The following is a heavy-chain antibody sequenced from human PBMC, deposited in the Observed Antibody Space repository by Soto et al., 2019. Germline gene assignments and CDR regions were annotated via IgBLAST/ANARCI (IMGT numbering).Heavy chain of an antibody. J-gene: IGHJ4*02. CDR3: SRGILV. V-gene: IGHV4-31*03. D-gene: IGHD5-18*01. Sequence: QVQLQESGPGLVKPSQTLSLTCTVSGGSINSGGYCRSWIRQHPGKGLDWIGCISYGGSTSYNPSLKSRVTIYVDTSKNQFSLKLTSVTAADTAVYYCSRGILVWGQGALITVSS. CDR1: GGSINSGGYC. CDR2: ISYGGST.